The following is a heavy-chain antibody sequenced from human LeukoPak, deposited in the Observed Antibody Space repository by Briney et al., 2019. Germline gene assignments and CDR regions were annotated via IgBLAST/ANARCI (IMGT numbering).Heavy chain of an antibody. D-gene: IGHD3-22*01. V-gene: IGHV3-23*01. CDR3: AKRFYSDYYDSSGNYYVAFDI. J-gene: IGHJ3*02. Sequence: GGSLRLSCAASGFTFSSYAMSWVRQAPGKGLEWVSAISGSGGSTYYADSVKGRFTISRDNSKNTLYLQMNSLRAEDTAVYYCAKRFYSDYYDSSGNYYVAFDIWGQGTMVTVSS. CDR1: GFTFSSYA. CDR2: ISGSGGST.